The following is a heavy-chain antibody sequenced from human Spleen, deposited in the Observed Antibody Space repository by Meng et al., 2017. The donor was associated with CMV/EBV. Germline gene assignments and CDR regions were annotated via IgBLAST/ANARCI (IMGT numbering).Heavy chain of an antibody. Sequence: CKASGGTFISYAISWVRQAPGQELEWMGGIIPIFETPNYAQKFQGRVTITTDESTSTAYMELSSLRSEDTAVYYCALGIVGAMYYFDYWGQGTLVTVSS. CDR3: ALGIVGAMYYFDY. J-gene: IGHJ4*02. D-gene: IGHD1-26*01. CDR1: GGTFISYA. CDR2: IIPIFETP. V-gene: IGHV1-69*05.